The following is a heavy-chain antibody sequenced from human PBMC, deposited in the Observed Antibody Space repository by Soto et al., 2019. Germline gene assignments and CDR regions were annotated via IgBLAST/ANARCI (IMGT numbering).Heavy chain of an antibody. CDR3: ASCRYSNFGGMDV. V-gene: IGHV3-33*01. J-gene: IGHJ6*02. D-gene: IGHD4-4*01. CDR1: GFTFSSYG. CDR2: IRYDGSNK. Sequence: GGSLRLSCAASGFTFSSYGMHWIRQAPGKGLEWVAVIRYDGSNKYYADSVKGRFTISRDNSKNTLYLQMNSLRAEDTSVYYCASCRYSNFGGMDVWGQGTTVTVSS.